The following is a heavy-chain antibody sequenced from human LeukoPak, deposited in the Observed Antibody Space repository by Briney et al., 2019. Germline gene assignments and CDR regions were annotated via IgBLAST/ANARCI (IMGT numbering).Heavy chain of an antibody. CDR1: GFTFSTYS. V-gene: IGHV3-21*01. D-gene: IGHD4-11*01. CDR2: ISGTSRYI. CDR3: ARGHSTVTTFSFDY. J-gene: IGHJ4*02. Sequence: GGSLRLSCAASGFTFSTYSMNWVRQAPGKGLEWVSSISGTSRYIYYADSVKGRFTVSRNNANKSLYLQMNSLRAEDSAVYYCARGHSTVTTFSFDYWGQGTPVTVSS.